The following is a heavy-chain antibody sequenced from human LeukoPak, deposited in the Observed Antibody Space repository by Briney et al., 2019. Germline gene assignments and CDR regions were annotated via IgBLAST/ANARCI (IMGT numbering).Heavy chain of an antibody. D-gene: IGHD2-2*01. J-gene: IGHJ1*01. CDR3: ATATQPRGYFLH. V-gene: IGHV1-18*01. CDR2: ISVNNGGT. Sequence: ASVKVSCKASGYAFTTYSLAWVRQAPGQSLEWMGWISVNNGGTNYAQSFQDRVTLTRDTSTNTAYLELRSLRSDDTAIIYCATATQPRGYFLHWGQGALVTVSS. CDR1: GYAFTTYS.